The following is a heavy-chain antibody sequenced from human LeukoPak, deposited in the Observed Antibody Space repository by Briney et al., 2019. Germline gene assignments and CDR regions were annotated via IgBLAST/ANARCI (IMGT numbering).Heavy chain of an antibody. V-gene: IGHV3-48*02. D-gene: IGHD2-15*01. CDR1: GFTFSSYS. CDR3: ARSRCSGGSCYAWGAAFDI. Sequence: RGSLRLSCAASGFTFSSYSMNWVRQAPGKGLEWVSYISSSSSTIYYADSVKGRFTISRDNAKNSLYLQMNSLRDEDTAVYYCARSRCSGGSCYAWGAAFDIWGQGTMVTVSS. J-gene: IGHJ3*02. CDR2: ISSSSSTI.